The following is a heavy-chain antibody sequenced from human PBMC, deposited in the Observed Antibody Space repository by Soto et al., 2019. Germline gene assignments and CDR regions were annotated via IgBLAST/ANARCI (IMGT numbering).Heavy chain of an antibody. CDR3: ASTRYSSGRYALFDN. V-gene: IGHV4-31*03. CDR2: IHYSGSS. Sequence: PSVTPSLTCPVLWGTGRGNVCYWSWIRPHPGKGLEWIGYIHYSGSSYSNPSLKSRITISVDTSENQFSLKVRSLTAADTAVYYCASTRYSSGRYALFDNWGQGSLVTVSS. CDR1: WGTGRGNVCY. D-gene: IGHD6-19*01. J-gene: IGHJ4*02.